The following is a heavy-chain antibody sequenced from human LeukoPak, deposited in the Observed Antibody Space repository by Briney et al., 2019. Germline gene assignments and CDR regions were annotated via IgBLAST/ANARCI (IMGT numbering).Heavy chain of an antibody. V-gene: IGHV3-23*01. Sequence: GGSLRLSCAASGFTFSSYAMSWVRQAPGKGLEWVSSSSGSGGSTYYADSVKGRFTIPRDNSKNTLYLQMNSLRAEDTAVYYCAKVYTSSWFHWYFDLWGRGTLVTVSS. CDR3: AKVYTSSWFHWYFDL. D-gene: IGHD2-2*02. CDR1: GFTFSSYA. J-gene: IGHJ2*01. CDR2: SSGSGGST.